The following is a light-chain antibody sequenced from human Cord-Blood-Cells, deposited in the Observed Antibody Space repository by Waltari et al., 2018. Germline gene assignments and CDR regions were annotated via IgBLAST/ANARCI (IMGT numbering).Light chain of an antibody. J-gene: IGKJ2*01. CDR3: QQYNNWPYT. V-gene: IGKV3D-15*01. Sequence: EIVLRQYPATLSVSPGERATLTCRASQSVTSNLAWYQQKPGQAPRLLIYGASTRATGIPARFSGSGSGTEFTLTISSLQSEDFAVYYCQQYNNWPYTFGQGTKLEIK. CDR1: QSVTSN. CDR2: GAS.